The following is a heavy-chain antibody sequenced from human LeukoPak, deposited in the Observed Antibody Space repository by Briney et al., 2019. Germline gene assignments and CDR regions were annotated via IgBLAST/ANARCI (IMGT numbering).Heavy chain of an antibody. V-gene: IGHV3-30-3*01. Sequence: GRSLRLSCAASGFTFSSYAMHWVRQAPGKGLEWVAVISYDGSNKYYADSVKGRFTISRDNSKNTLYLQMNSLRAEDTAVYYCARERRYSGWHPFDPWGQGTLVTVSP. CDR2: ISYDGSNK. CDR3: ARERRYSGWHPFDP. D-gene: IGHD6-19*01. J-gene: IGHJ5*02. CDR1: GFTFSSYA.